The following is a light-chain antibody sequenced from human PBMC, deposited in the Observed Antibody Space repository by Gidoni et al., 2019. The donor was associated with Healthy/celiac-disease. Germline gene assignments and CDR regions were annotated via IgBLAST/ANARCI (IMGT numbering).Light chain of an antibody. CDR2: AAS. CDR1: QGIRND. Sequence: AIQLTQSPSSLSASVGDRVTITCRARQGIRNDLGWYQQKPGKAPKLLIYAASSLQSGVPSRCSGSGSGTDFTLTISSLQPEDFATYYCLQDYNYPITFGPGTKVDIK. CDR3: LQDYNYPIT. J-gene: IGKJ3*01. V-gene: IGKV1-6*01.